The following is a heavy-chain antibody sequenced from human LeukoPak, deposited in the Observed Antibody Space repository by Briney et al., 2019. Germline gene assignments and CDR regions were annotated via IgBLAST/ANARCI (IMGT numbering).Heavy chain of an antibody. D-gene: IGHD3-16*01. V-gene: IGHV4-39*07. CDR3: ARDHFGTFDI. Sequence: SETLSLTCTVSGGSISSSSYYWGWIRQPPGKGLEWIGSIYYSGSTNYNPSLKSRVTISIDTSKSQFSLKLRSVTAADTAVYYCARDHFGTFDIWGQGTMVTVSS. CDR1: GGSISSSSYY. CDR2: IYYSGST. J-gene: IGHJ3*02.